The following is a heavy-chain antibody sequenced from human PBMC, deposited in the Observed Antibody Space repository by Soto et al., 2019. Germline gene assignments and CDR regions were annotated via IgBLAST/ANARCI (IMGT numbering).Heavy chain of an antibody. J-gene: IGHJ6*02. CDR1: GYSFTSYW. D-gene: IGHD3-3*01. CDR2: IDPSDSDT. V-gene: IGHV5-10-1*01. CDR3: AKTDFWTGYKASDV. Sequence: PGESLKISCNGSGYSFTSYWISWVRQLPGKGLEWLGRIDPSDSDTNYSPSFQGHVTISADKSIGTAYLQWSSLKASDTAMYYCAKTDFWTGYKASDVWGQGTTVTVSS.